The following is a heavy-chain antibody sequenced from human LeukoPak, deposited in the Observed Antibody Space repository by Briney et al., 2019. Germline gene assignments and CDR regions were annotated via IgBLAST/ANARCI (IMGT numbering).Heavy chain of an antibody. J-gene: IGHJ4*02. CDR3: AREDWNYFGGYFGY. D-gene: IGHD1-7*01. Sequence: SQTLSLTCTVSGGSITIGSYYWSWIRQPAGKGLEWIGRIYTSGSTKYNPSLKSRVTISADTSKNQFSLQLNSVTPEDTAVYYCAREDWNYFGGYFGYWGQGTLVTVSS. V-gene: IGHV4-61*02. CDR1: GGSITIGSYY. CDR2: IYTSGST.